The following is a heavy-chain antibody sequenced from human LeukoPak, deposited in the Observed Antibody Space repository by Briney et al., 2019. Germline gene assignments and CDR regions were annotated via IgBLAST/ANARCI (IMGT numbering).Heavy chain of an antibody. D-gene: IGHD2-15*01. V-gene: IGHV4-59*01. CDR1: GGSISSYY. Sequence: SETLSLTCTVSGGSISSYYWSWIRQPPGKGLEWIGYIYYSGSTNYNSSLKSRVTISVDTSKNQFSLKLSSVTAADTAVYYCARLDCSGGSCGGYYWGQGTLVTVSS. J-gene: IGHJ4*02. CDR3: ARLDCSGGSCGGYY. CDR2: IYYSGST.